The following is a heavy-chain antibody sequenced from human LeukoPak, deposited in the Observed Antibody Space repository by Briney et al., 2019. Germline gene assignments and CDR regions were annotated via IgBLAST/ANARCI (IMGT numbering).Heavy chain of an antibody. D-gene: IGHD3-10*01. Sequence: GGSLRLSCAASGFTFSSYSMNWVRQAPGKGLEWVSSISSSSSYIYYADSVKGRFTISRDNAKNPLYLQMNSLRAEDTAVYYCARDGASWFGDLGGFDPWGQGTLVTVSS. CDR3: ARDGASWFGDLGGFDP. V-gene: IGHV3-21*01. J-gene: IGHJ5*02. CDR2: ISSSSSYI. CDR1: GFTFSSYS.